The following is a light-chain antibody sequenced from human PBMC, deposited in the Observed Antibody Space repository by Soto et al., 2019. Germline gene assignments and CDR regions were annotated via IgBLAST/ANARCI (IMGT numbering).Light chain of an antibody. V-gene: IGLV2-14*03. Sequence: QSALTQPASVSGSPGQSITISCTGTSSDVGAYNSVSWYQQHPGKAPKLMIYDVSNRPSGVSNRFSGSKSVNRASLTISGLQAEDEADYYCSSYTSSSTVIFGGGTMLTVL. CDR2: DVS. J-gene: IGLJ2*01. CDR3: SSYTSSSTVI. CDR1: SSDVGAYNS.